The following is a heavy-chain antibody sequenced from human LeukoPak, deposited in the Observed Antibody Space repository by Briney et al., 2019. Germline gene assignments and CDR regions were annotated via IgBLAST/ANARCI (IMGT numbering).Heavy chain of an antibody. CDR3: GKGWGKFDY. J-gene: IGHJ4*02. CDR1: GLNFKFYA. V-gene: IGHV3-23*01. CDR2: ISSSPIST. Sequence: GGSLTLSCAVSGLNFKFYAMSWVRQAPGKGLEWVSGISSSPISTYYADSVKGRFTISRDNSKNTLYLQMNSLRAEDTAVYYCGKGWGKFDYWGQGTLVTVSS. D-gene: IGHD3-16*01.